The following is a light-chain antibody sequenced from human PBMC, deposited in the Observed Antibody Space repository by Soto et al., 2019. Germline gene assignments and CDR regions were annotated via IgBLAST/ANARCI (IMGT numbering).Light chain of an antibody. CDR2: GAS. Sequence: EIVMTQSPATLSVSPGERATPSCRASQSVSSNLAWYQQKPGQAPRLLIYGASTRATGIPARFSGSGSGTRFTLTISSLQPEDLATYYCQQYDSYSPWMFGQGTRWIS. CDR3: QQYDSYSPWM. V-gene: IGKV3-15*01. J-gene: IGKJ1*01. CDR1: QSVSSN.